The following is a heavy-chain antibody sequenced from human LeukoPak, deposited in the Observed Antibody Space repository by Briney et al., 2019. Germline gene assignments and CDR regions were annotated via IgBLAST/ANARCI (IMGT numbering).Heavy chain of an antibody. J-gene: IGHJ4*02. V-gene: IGHV3-21*01. CDR3: ARSPAYGGNSRDY. CDR2: ISSSSSSYI. CDR1: GFTFSSYS. Sequence: GGSLRLSCAASGFTFSSYSMNWVRQAPGKGLEWVSSISSSSSSYIYYADSVKGRFTISRDNAKNSLYLQMNSLRAEDTAVYYCARSPAYGGNSRDYWGQGTLVTVSS. D-gene: IGHD4-23*01.